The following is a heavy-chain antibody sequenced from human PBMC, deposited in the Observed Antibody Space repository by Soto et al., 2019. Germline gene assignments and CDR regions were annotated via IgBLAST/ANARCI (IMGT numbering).Heavy chain of an antibody. CDR1: GYAFTSYG. CDR2: ISAYNGKT. CDR3: ARDLFAYSSSWYFAYYYGLDV. J-gene: IGHJ6*02. V-gene: IGHV1-18*01. Sequence: GASVKVSCKASGYAFTSYGISWVRQAPGQGLKWMGWISAYNGKTNYAQKLPGRVTMTTDTSTSTAYMELRSLRSDDTAVYYCARDLFAYSSSWYFAYYYGLDVWGRGTTVTVSS. D-gene: IGHD6-13*01.